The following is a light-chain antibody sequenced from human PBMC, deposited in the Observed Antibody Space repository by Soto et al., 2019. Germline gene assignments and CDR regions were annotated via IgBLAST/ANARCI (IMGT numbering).Light chain of an antibody. CDR2: DAS. Sequence: DIHMTQSPSSLSASVGYRFTITCRASQSISSYLNWYQQKPGEAPKLLIYDASALPRGVPSRFRGSGSGTKFTLTIASLQPDDFATYYCQQYETFSGTFGPGTKVDIK. V-gene: IGKV1-5*01. CDR3: QQYETFSGT. J-gene: IGKJ1*01. CDR1: QSISSY.